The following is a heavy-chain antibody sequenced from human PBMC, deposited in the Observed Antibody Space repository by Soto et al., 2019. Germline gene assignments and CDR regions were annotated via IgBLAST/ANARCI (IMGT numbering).Heavy chain of an antibody. V-gene: IGHV4-34*01. D-gene: IGHD3-16*01. CDR1: GVSLSGYY. CDR2: IDNSGNT. CDR3: ARGRDGGAAD. Sequence: QVQLQQWGAGPLKPSETLSLTCAVYGVSLSGYYWSWIRQPPGKGLEWIGEIDNSGNTNYSPALKRRVTISAETSKNPFSLTVTSLTAADTAVYYCARGRDGGAADWGQGTRVTVSS. J-gene: IGHJ4*02.